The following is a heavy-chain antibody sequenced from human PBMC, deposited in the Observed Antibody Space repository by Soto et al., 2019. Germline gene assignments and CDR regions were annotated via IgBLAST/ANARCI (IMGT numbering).Heavy chain of an antibody. CDR3: ARTSAAGKYYYGMDV. CDR1: GNSFTSYW. Sequence: GESLKISCKGSGNSFTSYWIGWVRQMPGKGLEWMGIIYPGDSDTRYSPSFRGQVTISADKSISTAYLQWSSLKASDTAMYYCARTSAAGKYYYGMDVWGQGTTVTVSS. J-gene: IGHJ6*02. D-gene: IGHD6-13*01. V-gene: IGHV5-51*01. CDR2: IYPGDSDT.